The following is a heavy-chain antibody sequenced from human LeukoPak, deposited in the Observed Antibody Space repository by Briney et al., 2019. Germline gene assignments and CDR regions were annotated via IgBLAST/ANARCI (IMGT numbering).Heavy chain of an antibody. CDR2: IYYSGST. J-gene: IGHJ6*03. D-gene: IGHD5-18*01. CDR3: ARTSVQLWFYYYMDV. Sequence: SETLSLTCTVSGGSISSYYWSWIRQPPGKGLEWIGYIYYSGSTNYNPSLKSRVTISVDTSKNQFSLKLSSVTAADTAVYYCARTSVQLWFYYYMDVWGKGTTVTVSS. CDR1: GGSISSYY. V-gene: IGHV4-59*01.